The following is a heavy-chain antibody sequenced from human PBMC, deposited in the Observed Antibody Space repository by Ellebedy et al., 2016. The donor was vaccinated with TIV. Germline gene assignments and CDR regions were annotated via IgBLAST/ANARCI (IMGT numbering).Heavy chain of an antibody. D-gene: IGHD3-16*01. Sequence: GESLKISXAASGLTFSIYAMSWVRQAPGKGLEWVSIISDSGGSTHYADSVKGRFTISRDNAKNTVYLQMNSLRVEDTAVYYCTRGPGFGPWGQGTLVTVSS. CDR2: ISDSGGST. J-gene: IGHJ5*02. CDR3: TRGPGFGP. V-gene: IGHV3-23*01. CDR1: GLTFSIYA.